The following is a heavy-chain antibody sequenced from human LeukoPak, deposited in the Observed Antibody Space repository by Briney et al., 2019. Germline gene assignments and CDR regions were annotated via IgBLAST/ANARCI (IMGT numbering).Heavy chain of an antibody. Sequence: GGSLTLSCAASGGTFRIDNMNSGRQSPGKGLEWVSSISNNIGYIYYADSVKGRFTVSRDNSKKSVYLQMNSLRAEDTAVFHCESQLYCCGNNGSPRNFDHWGQGTLVTVSS. D-gene: IGHD2-15*01. J-gene: IGHJ4*02. CDR2: ISNNIGYI. CDR3: ESQLYCCGNNGSPRNFDH. CDR1: GGTFRIDN. V-gene: IGHV3-21*01.